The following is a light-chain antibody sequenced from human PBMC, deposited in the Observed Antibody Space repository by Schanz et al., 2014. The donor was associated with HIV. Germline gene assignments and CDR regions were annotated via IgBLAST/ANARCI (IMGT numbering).Light chain of an antibody. J-gene: IGLJ1*01. CDR2: DVT. CDR3: CSYTTTSTYV. Sequence: QSVLTQPASVSGSPGQSIIFSCTGTSSDVASYNYISWYQQHPGKAPKLLIYDVTNRPSGVSNRFSGSKSGNAASLTISGLQAEDEADYYCCSYTTTSTYVFGAGTKLTVL. V-gene: IGLV2-14*03. CDR1: SSDVASYNY.